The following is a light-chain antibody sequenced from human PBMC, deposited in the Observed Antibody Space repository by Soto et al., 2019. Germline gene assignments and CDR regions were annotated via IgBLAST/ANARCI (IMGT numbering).Light chain of an antibody. CDR3: QQTRSYPST. V-gene: IGKV3-20*01. Sequence: DIVLTQSPGTLSLSPGERATLSCRASQSVSSSYLAWYQQKPGQAPRLLIYGTSTRATGVPARFSGSGSGTDFTLTISSLQAEDFATYYCQQTRSYPSTFGGGTKVDIK. CDR2: GTS. CDR1: QSVSSSY. J-gene: IGKJ4*01.